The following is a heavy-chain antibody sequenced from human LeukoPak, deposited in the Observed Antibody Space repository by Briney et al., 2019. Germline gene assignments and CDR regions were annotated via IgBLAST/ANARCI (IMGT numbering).Heavy chain of an antibody. CDR3: ARRSYGIRAFDI. V-gene: IGHV1-2*02. J-gene: IGHJ3*02. D-gene: IGHD5-18*01. CDR2: INPNSGGT. Sequence: ASVKVSCKASGYTFTGYYMHWVRQAPGQGLEWMGWINPNSGGTNYAQKFQGRVTMTRDTSISTVYMELSRLRSDDTAVYYCARRSYGIRAFDIWGQGTMVTVSS. CDR1: GYTFTGYY.